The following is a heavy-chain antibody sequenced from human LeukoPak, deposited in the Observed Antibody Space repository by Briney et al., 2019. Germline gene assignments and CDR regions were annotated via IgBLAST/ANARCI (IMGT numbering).Heavy chain of an antibody. J-gene: IGHJ4*02. V-gene: IGHV3-23*01. CDR3: AKDLYYDSSGYGY. CDR1: GSTFSSYA. Sequence: PGGSLRLSCAASGSTFSSYAMSWVRQAPGKGLEWVSAISGSGGSTYYADSVKGRFTISRDNSKNTLYLQMNSLRAEDTAVYYCAKDLYYDSSGYGYWGQGTLVTVSS. CDR2: ISGSGGST. D-gene: IGHD3-22*01.